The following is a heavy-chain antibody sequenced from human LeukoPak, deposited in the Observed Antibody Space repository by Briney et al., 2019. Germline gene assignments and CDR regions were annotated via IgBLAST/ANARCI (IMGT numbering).Heavy chain of an antibody. CDR2: ISAYNGNT. D-gene: IGHD3-9*01. Sequence: ASVKVSCKASGYTFTSYYMHWVRQAPGQGLEWMGWISAYNGNTNYAQKLQGRVTMTTDTSTSTAYMELRSLRSDDTAVYYCARSRTLPATILYWGQGTLVTVSS. V-gene: IGHV1-18*04. CDR3: ARSRTLPATILY. J-gene: IGHJ4*02. CDR1: GYTFTSYY.